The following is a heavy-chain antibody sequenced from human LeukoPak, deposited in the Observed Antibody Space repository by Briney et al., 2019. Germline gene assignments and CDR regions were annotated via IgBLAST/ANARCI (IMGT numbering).Heavy chain of an antibody. CDR3: ARLEGRVLLWFGELSGYYYMDV. CDR2: ISSSGSTI. V-gene: IGHV3-11*01. D-gene: IGHD3-10*01. J-gene: IGHJ6*03. Sequence: PGGSLRLSCAGSGFNFSDYYMSWIRQAPGKGLEWVSYISSSGSTIYYADSVKGRFTISRDNAKNSLYLQMNSLRAEDTAVYYCARLEGRVLLWFGELSGYYYMDVWGKGATVTVSS. CDR1: GFNFSDYY.